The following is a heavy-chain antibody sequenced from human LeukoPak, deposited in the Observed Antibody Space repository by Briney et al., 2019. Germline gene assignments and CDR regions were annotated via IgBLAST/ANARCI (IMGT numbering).Heavy chain of an antibody. Sequence: SETLSLTCAVSGYSTSSGYYWGWIRQPPGKGLEWIGSIYHSGSTYYNPSLKSRVTISVDTSKNQFSLKLSSVTAADTAVYYCARRPMTGPFDYWGQGTLVTVSS. CDR3: ARRPMTGPFDY. CDR1: GYSTSSGYY. J-gene: IGHJ4*02. D-gene: IGHD3-22*01. V-gene: IGHV4-38-2*01. CDR2: IYHSGST.